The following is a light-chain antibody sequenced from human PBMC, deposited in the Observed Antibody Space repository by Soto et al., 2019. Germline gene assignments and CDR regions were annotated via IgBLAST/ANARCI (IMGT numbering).Light chain of an antibody. CDR2: GAS. V-gene: IGKV3-15*01. CDR3: QQYNNWPPYT. CDR1: QSVSSN. J-gene: IGKJ2*01. Sequence: EIVMTQSPATLSVSPGERATLSCRASQSVSSNLAWYQQKPGQAPRLLIYGASTRATGIPARFSGSGSGTEFTINISSLQSKDFAVYYCQQYNNWPPYTFGQWTKLEIK.